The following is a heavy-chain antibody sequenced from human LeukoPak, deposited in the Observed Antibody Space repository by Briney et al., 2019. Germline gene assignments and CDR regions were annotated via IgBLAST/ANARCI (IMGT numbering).Heavy chain of an antibody. V-gene: IGHV3-23*01. CDR2: ISGSGGST. CDR1: GFTFSSYG. J-gene: IGHJ3*02. CDR3: AREEVDIVVVTAIRAFDI. D-gene: IGHD2-21*02. Sequence: GGSLRLSCAASGFTFSSYGMHWVRRAPGKGLEWVSAISGSGGSTYYADSVKGRFTISRDNSKNTLYLQMNSLRAEDTAVYYCAREEVDIVVVTAIRAFDIWGQGTMVTVSS.